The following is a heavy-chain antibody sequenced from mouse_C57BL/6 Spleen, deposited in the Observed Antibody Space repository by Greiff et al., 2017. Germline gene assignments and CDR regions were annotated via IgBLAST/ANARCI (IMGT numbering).Heavy chain of an antibody. V-gene: IGHV7-3*01. CDR2: IRNKANGYTT. CDR1: GFTFTDYY. Sequence: EVKLVESGGGLVQPGGSLSLSCAASGFTFTDYYMSWVRQPPGKALEWLGFIRNKANGYTTEYSASVKGRFTISRDNSQSILVHQRNAQGAEDSANYYCARKNCYGSSDFDYGGQGTTLTVSS. D-gene: IGHD1-1*01. J-gene: IGHJ2*01. CDR3: ARKNCYGSSDFDY.